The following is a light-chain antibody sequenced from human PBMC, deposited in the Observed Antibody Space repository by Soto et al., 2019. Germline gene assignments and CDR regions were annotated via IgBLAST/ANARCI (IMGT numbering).Light chain of an antibody. CDR2: ATS. J-gene: IGKJ1*01. CDR1: QTVNSDY. CDR3: HQFGYSPRT. Sequence: EVVLTHSLCALSLNTEETANLPCRASQTVNSDYLAWFQQRPGQAPSLLIFATSRSATDTPDRFSGSVSGTDFTLAIRRLEPEDFVVYYCHQFGYSPRTFGQGTKVDNK. V-gene: IGKV3-20*01.